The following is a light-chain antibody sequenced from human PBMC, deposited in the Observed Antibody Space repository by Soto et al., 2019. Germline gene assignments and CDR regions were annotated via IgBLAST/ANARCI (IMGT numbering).Light chain of an antibody. V-gene: IGLV1-40*01. J-gene: IGLJ2*01. Sequence: QAVLTQPPSVSGAPGQRITISCTGSSSNIGAGYAVHWYQQLPGTAPKLLISDDNNRPSGVPDRFSSSKSGTSASLAITGLQAEDEADYYCQSYDNSHDWDVVFGGGTKVTVL. CDR1: SSNIGAGYA. CDR3: QSYDNSHDWDVV. CDR2: DDN.